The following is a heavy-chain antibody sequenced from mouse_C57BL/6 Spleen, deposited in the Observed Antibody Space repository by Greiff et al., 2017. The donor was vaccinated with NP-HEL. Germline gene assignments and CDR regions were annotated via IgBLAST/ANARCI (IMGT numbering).Heavy chain of an antibody. Sequence: VQLLQSGADLVKPGASVKLSCTASGYTFTEYTIHWVQQRSGQGLEWIGWFYPGGGSIKSNEKFSDKATLSADKSSSTVYMKHSRLTSEGSAVYFCARHERNEGIAYWGQGTLVTVSA. CDR1: GYTFTEYT. J-gene: IGHJ3*01. CDR3: ARHERNEGIAY. CDR2: FYPGGGSI. V-gene: IGHV1-62-2*01.